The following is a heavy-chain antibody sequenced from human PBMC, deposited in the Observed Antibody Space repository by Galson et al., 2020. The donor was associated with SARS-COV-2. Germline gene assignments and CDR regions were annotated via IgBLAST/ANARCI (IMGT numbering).Heavy chain of an antibody. CDR3: ARDQRSYYETSGYHTWFDP. J-gene: IGHJ5*02. Sequence: ALETLSLTCTVSGGSISSGDYYWSWIRQLPGKGLEWIGYSTFTRNTYYNPSLRSRLTISVDTSKNQLSLKLSSVTAADTAVYYCARDQRSYYETSGYHTWFDPWGQGALVTVSS. V-gene: IGHV4-31*03. CDR2: STFTRNT. D-gene: IGHD3-22*01. CDR1: GGSISSGDYY.